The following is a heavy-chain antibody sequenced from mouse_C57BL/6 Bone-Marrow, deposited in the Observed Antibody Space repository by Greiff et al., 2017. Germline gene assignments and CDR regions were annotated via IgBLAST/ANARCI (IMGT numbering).Heavy chain of an antibody. Sequence: QVQLQQSGAELARPGASVKLSCKASGYTFTSYGISWVKQRTGQGLEWIGEIYPRSGNTYYNEKFKGKATLTADKSSSTAYMELRRLTSEDSAVXFCARPIYSGNYFAYWGHGTPLTVSS. D-gene: IGHD2-1*01. CDR2: IYPRSGNT. V-gene: IGHV1-81*01. J-gene: IGHJ2*01. CDR1: GYTFTSYG. CDR3: ARPIYSGNYFAY.